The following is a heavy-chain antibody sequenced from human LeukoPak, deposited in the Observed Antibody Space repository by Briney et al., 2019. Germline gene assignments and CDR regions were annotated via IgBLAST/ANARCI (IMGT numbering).Heavy chain of an antibody. V-gene: IGHV3-21*01. J-gene: IGHJ4*02. D-gene: IGHD3-3*01. Sequence: GGSLRLSCVASGFSFSSYSMNWVRQAPGKGLEWVSSISRISDYIYYADSVKGRFTISRDNAKNSLYLQMNSLRAEDTAVYYCARERIYYDFWSGYPSPLDYWGQGTLVTVSS. CDR1: GFSFSSYS. CDR2: ISRISDYI. CDR3: ARERIYYDFWSGYPSPLDY.